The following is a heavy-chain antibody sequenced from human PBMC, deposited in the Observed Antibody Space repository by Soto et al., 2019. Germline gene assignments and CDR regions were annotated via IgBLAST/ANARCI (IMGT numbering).Heavy chain of an antibody. Sequence: SLRLSFVAAGFTFRSFGMHWVRPAPGKGLEWVAVIWYDGSNKYYADSVKGRFTISRDNSKNTLYLQMNSLRAEDTAVYYCARLNDGDAFDIWGQGTMVTVSS. CDR3: ARLNDGDAFDI. CDR1: GFTFRSFG. J-gene: IGHJ3*02. D-gene: IGHD1-1*01. CDR2: IWYDGSNK. V-gene: IGHV3-33*01.